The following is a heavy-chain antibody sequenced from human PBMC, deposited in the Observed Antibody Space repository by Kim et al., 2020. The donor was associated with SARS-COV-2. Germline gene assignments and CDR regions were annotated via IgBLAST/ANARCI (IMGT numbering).Heavy chain of an antibody. V-gene: IGHV3-7*01. J-gene: IGHJ4*02. CDR3: SRSEDY. CDR2: QDGRQG. Sequence: QDGRQGCYVNSVNSRFTISKDNAKSSLYLQMNVLRSEDAAVYYCSRSEDYWGQGTLVTVSS.